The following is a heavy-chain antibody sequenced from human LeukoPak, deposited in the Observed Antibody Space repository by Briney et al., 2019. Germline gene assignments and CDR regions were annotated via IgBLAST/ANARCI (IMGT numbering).Heavy chain of an antibody. Sequence: GGSLRLSCAASGFTFSSYAMSWVHQAPGKGLEWVSAISGSGGSTYYADSVKGRFTISRDNSKNTLYLQMNSLRAEDTAVYYCAVGGGSGWFPFDYWGQGTLVTVSS. V-gene: IGHV3-23*01. CDR2: ISGSGGST. J-gene: IGHJ4*02. D-gene: IGHD6-19*01. CDR3: AVGGGSGWFPFDY. CDR1: GFTFSSYA.